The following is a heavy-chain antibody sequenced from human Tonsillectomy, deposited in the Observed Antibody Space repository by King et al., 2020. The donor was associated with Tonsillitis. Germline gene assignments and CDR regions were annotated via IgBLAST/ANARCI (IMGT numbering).Heavy chain of an antibody. CDR3: ARAHSSGYWAYNYYMDV. CDR1: GGSFSSYA. J-gene: IGHJ6*03. V-gene: IGHV1-69*04. CDR2: IIPPLCIA. D-gene: IGHD3-22*01. Sequence: QLVQAGAEVKKPWSSVNVSCKASGGSFSSYAISWVRQAPGQGLEWMGGIIPPLCIANYAQKFQGRVTSTADESTSTAYMELSSLRSEETAVYYCARAHSSGYWAYNYYMDVWGKGTTVTVSS.